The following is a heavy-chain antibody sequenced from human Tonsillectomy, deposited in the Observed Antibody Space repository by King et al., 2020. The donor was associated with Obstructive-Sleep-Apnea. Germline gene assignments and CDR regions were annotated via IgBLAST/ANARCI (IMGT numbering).Heavy chain of an antibody. J-gene: IGHJ4*02. CDR1: GGSISGYY. CDR3: ARAGSGVAAAGRFDS. V-gene: IGHV4-59*01. CDR2: FYHSGST. D-gene: IGHD6-13*01. Sequence: QLQESGPGLVKPSETLSLTCTVSGGSISGYYWSWIRPPPGKALAWIGFFYHSGSTHYNPSLKSRVIMSVDTSKNQFSLNLSSVTAADTAVYYCARAGSGVAAAGRFDSWGQGTLVIVSS.